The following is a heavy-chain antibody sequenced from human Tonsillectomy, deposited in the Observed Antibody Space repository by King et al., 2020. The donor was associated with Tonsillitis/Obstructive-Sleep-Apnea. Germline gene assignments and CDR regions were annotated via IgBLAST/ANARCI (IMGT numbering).Heavy chain of an antibody. V-gene: IGHV3-30*04. D-gene: IGHD3-9*01. J-gene: IGHJ3*02. CDR1: GFTFSSYA. Sequence: VQLVESGGGVVQPGRSLRLSCAASGFTFSSYAMHWVRQAPGKGLEWVAVISYDGSNKYYADSVKGRFTISRDNSKNTLYLQMNSLRADDTAVYYCARERTYDILTGYYPNAFDIWGQGIMVTVSS. CDR3: ARERTYDILTGYYPNAFDI. CDR2: ISYDGSNK.